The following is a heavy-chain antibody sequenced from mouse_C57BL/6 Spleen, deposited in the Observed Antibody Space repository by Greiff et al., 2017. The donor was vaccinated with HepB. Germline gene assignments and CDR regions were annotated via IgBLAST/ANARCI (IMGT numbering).Heavy chain of an antibody. Sequence: VQLQQSGAELAKPGASVKLSCKASGYTFTSYWMHWVKQRPGQGLEWIGYINPSSGYTKYNQKFKDKATLTADKSSSTDYMQLSSLTYEDSAVYYCARRGTTPLEGFAYWGQGTLVTVSA. J-gene: IGHJ3*01. D-gene: IGHD1-1*01. CDR3: ARRGTTPLEGFAY. V-gene: IGHV1-7*01. CDR2: INPSSGYT. CDR1: GYTFTSYW.